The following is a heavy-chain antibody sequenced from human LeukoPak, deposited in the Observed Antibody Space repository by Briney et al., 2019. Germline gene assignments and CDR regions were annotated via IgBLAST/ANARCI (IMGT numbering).Heavy chain of an antibody. Sequence: GGSLRLSCAASGSTFSSYAMSWVRQAPGKGLEWVSAINGSGGSTYYADSVKGRFTISRDNSKNTLYLQMNSLRAEDTAVYYCAKDSSAIFGVVRYYYGMDVWGQGTTVTVSS. CDR1: GSTFSSYA. J-gene: IGHJ6*02. V-gene: IGHV3-23*01. D-gene: IGHD3-3*01. CDR3: AKDSSAIFGVVRYYYGMDV. CDR2: INGSGGST.